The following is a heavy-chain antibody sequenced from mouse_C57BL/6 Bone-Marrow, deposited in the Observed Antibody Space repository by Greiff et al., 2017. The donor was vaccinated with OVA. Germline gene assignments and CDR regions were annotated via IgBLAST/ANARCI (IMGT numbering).Heavy chain of an antibody. Sequence: EVHLVESGGGLVKPGGSLKLSCAASGFTFSDYGMHWVRQAPEKGLEWVAYISSGSSTIYYADTVKGRFTISRDNAKNTLFLQTTSLRSEDTAMYYCAMTDGYHFDYWGQGTTLTVSS. J-gene: IGHJ2*01. CDR2: ISSGSSTI. D-gene: IGHD2-3*01. CDR3: AMTDGYHFDY. V-gene: IGHV5-17*01. CDR1: GFTFSDYG.